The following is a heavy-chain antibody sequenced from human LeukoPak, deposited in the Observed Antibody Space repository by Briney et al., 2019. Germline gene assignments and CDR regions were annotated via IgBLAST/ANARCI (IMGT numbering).Heavy chain of an antibody. V-gene: IGHV4-59*08. CDR2: IYYSGST. Sequence: PSETLSLTCTVSGGSISSYYWSWIRQPPGKGLEWIGYIYYSGSTNYNPSLKSRVTISVDTSKNQFSLKLSSVTAADTAVYYCARLVCGGDCLELWYFDLWGRGTLVTVSS. J-gene: IGHJ2*01. CDR3: ARLVCGGDCLELWYFDL. D-gene: IGHD2-21*02. CDR1: GGSISSYY.